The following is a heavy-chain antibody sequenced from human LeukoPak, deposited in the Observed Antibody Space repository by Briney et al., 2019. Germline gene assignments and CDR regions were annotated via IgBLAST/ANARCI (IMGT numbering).Heavy chain of an antibody. CDR2: FDPEDGET. V-gene: IGHV1-24*01. J-gene: IGHJ4*02. CDR1: GYTLTELS. CDR3: ATILGYDSWFDY. Sequence: ASVKVSCKVSGYTLTELSMHWVRQAPGKGLEWMGGFDPEDGETIYAQEFQGRVTMTEDTSTDTAYMELSSLRSEDTAVYYCATILGYDSWFDYWGQGTLVTVSS. D-gene: IGHD5-12*01.